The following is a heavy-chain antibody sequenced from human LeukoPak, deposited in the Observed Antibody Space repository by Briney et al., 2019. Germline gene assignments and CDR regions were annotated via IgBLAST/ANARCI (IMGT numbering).Heavy chain of an antibody. J-gene: IGHJ6*02. CDR2: ISGSGGST. CDR1: GFTFSSYS. CDR3: AKGVRSLYSTAKNYYYYYGMDV. D-gene: IGHD6-13*01. V-gene: IGHV3-23*01. Sequence: QPGGSLRLSCAASGFTFSSYSMNWVRQAPGKGLDWVSAISGSGGSTYYADSVKGRFTISRDNSKNTLYLQMNSLRAEDTAVYYCAKGVRSLYSTAKNYYYYYGMDVWGQGTTVTVSS.